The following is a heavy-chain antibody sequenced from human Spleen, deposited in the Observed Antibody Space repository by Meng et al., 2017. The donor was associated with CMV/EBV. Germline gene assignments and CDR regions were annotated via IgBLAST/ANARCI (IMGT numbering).Heavy chain of an antibody. Sequence: SGYTFKRYGLPWVPQAPGQGLEWMGWISAYNGDTDYPQEFQGRVAMYTDTSTKTAYMELRSLRYDDTAVYYCASCGSTSCHLYNWFDPWGQGTLVTVSS. CDR3: ASCGSTSCHLYNWFDP. CDR2: ISAYNGDT. V-gene: IGHV1-18*01. CDR1: GYTFKRYG. J-gene: IGHJ5*02. D-gene: IGHD2-2*01.